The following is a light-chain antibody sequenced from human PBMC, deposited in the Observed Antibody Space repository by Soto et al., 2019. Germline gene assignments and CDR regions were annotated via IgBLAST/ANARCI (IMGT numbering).Light chain of an antibody. Sequence: QSVLTQPPSTSGTPGQRATISCSGSSSNIGSKTVNWYQQLPGTAPKLLIYSNNQRPSGVPHRFSGSKSGTSASLAISGLQSEDEADYYCAAWDDSLNGVVFGGGTKLTVL. CDR2: SNN. CDR1: SSNIGSKT. J-gene: IGLJ2*01. V-gene: IGLV1-44*01. CDR3: AAWDDSLNGVV.